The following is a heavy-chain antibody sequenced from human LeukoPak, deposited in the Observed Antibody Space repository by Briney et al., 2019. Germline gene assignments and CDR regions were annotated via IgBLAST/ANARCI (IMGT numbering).Heavy chain of an antibody. CDR3: ARAPMIVVVFPPRLDF. CDR2: INSNSGGT. V-gene: IGHV1-2*02. D-gene: IGHD3-22*01. Sequence: EASVKVSCKTSGYTFTGYYMHWVRPAPGQGLEWMGWINSNSGGTNYAQKFQGRVTMTGDTSISTAYMELSSLRSDDTAMYYCARAPMIVVVFPPRLDFWGQGTLVTVSS. CDR1: GYTFTGYY. J-gene: IGHJ4*02.